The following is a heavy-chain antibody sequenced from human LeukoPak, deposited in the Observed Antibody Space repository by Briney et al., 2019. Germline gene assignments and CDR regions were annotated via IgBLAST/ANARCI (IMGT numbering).Heavy chain of an antibody. CDR1: GYTFTSYG. CDR3: ARDLSSGSDRSVRDLVRFDP. J-gene: IGHJ5*02. Sequence: AASVKVSCKASGYTFTSYGISWVRQAPGQGREWVGWISAYNGNTNYAQKLQGRVTMTTDTSTSTAYMELRSLRSDDTAVYYCARDLSSGSDRSVRDLVRFDPWGQGTLVTVSS. CDR2: ISAYNGNT. V-gene: IGHV1-18*01. D-gene: IGHD1-26*01.